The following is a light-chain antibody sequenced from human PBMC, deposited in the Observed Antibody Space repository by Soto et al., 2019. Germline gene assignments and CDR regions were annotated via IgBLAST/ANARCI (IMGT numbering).Light chain of an antibody. CDR3: YSYRGYYTRV. CDR1: SSDVGGYNF. Sequence: ALTPPASVSGSPGHSITMSCTGTSSDVGGYNFVSWYQQHPGRAPKLLIYEVSRRPSGVSNRFSGSKSGDTASLTISGLQAEDEADYYCYSYRGYYTRVFGTGTKVTVL. J-gene: IGLJ1*01. CDR2: EVS. V-gene: IGLV2-14*01.